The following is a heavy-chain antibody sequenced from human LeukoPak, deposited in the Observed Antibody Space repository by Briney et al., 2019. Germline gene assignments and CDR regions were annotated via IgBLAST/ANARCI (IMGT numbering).Heavy chain of an antibody. Sequence: GGSLRLSCAASGFTVSSDYMGWVRQAPEKGLEWVSLISSGGSTYYADSLKGRFIISRDNSKNTLYLQMNSLRAEDTAVYYCGRVGDGYNDNYWGQGTLVTVSS. V-gene: IGHV3-66*01. CDR2: ISSGGST. J-gene: IGHJ4*02. D-gene: IGHD5-24*01. CDR1: GFTVSSDY. CDR3: GRVGDGYNDNY.